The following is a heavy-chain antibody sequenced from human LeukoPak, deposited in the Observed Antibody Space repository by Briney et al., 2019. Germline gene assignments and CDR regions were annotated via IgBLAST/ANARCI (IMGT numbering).Heavy chain of an antibody. CDR1: GFTFSSYA. D-gene: IGHD3-16*01. Sequence: PGGSLRLSCAASGFTFSSYAMSWVRQAPGKGLEWVSAISGSGGSTYYADSVKGRFTISRDDSKNTLYLQMNSLKTEDTAVYYCVTYGLMIMFRGIRYFDYWGQGTLVTVSS. V-gene: IGHV3-23*01. CDR3: VTYGLMIMFRGIRYFDY. J-gene: IGHJ4*02. CDR2: ISGSGGST.